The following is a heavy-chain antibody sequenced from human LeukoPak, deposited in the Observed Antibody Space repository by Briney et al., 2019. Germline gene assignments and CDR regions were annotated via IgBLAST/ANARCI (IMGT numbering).Heavy chain of an antibody. CDR1: GDTISGFS. Sequence: SETLSRTCTVSGDTISGFSWSWIRQPAGKGLEWIGRIYSSGSTNYSPPLRSRVTMSVDTKNQFSLKVNSVTAADTAVYYCARDRAGFFDDWGQGTLVTVSS. D-gene: IGHD6-13*01. V-gene: IGHV4-4*07. J-gene: IGHJ4*02. CDR3: ARDRAGFFDD. CDR2: IYSSGST.